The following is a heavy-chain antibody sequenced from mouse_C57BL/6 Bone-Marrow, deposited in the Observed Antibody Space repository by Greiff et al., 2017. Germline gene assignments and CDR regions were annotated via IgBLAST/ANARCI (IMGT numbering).Heavy chain of an antibody. CDR3: TRPWDY. CDR1: GYTFTDYE. V-gene: IGHV1-15*01. J-gene: IGHJ4*01. CDR2: IDPETGGT. Sequence: QVQLKESGAELVRPGASVTLSCKASGYTFTDYEMHWVKQTPVHGLEWIGAIDPETGGTAYNQKFKGKAILTADKSSSTAYMELRSLTSEDSAVYYCTRPWDYWGQGTSVTVSS.